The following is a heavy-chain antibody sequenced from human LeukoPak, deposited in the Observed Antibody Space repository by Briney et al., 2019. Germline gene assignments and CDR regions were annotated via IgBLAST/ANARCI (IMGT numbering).Heavy chain of an antibody. CDR2: IYSDNT. D-gene: IGHD5-18*01. J-gene: IGHJ4*02. Sequence: GGSLRLSCTVSGFTVSSNSVSWVRQAPGKGLEWVSFIYSDNTHYSDSVKGRFTISRDNSKNTLYLQMNSLRAEDTAVYSCAKDRRRGYSYGYSRGFDDYWGQGTLVTVSS. V-gene: IGHV3-66*03. CDR1: GFTVSSNS. CDR3: AKDRRRGYSYGYSRGFDDY.